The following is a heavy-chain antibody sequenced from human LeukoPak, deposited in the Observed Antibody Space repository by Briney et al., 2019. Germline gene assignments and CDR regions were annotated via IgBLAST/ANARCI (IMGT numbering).Heavy chain of an antibody. CDR3: ARGITSDY. CDR1: GYTFTSYD. Sequence: GASVKVSCKDSGYTFTSYDVSWVRQASGQGLERVGWMNPNSGNTGYAQNFQGRVTMTRDTSISTAYMELTSLRSEDTAIYYCARGITSDYWGQGILITVSS. V-gene: IGHV1-8*01. CDR2: MNPNSGNT. J-gene: IGHJ4*02.